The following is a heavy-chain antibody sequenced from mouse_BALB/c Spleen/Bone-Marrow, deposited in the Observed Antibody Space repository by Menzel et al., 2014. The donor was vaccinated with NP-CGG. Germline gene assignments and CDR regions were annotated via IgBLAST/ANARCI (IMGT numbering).Heavy chain of an antibody. D-gene: IGHD1-1*01. CDR2: IWSGGNT. CDR1: GFSLTTYG. Sequence: QVQLQQSGPGLVQSSQSLSIPCTVSGFSLTTYGVHLVRQSPGKGLEWLGAIWSGGNTDYNAAFISRLSISKDNSKSQVFFEMNSLQAYDTAIYYCARKLRFYAMDYWGQGTSVTVSS. J-gene: IGHJ4*01. V-gene: IGHV2-2*01. CDR3: ARKLRFYAMDY.